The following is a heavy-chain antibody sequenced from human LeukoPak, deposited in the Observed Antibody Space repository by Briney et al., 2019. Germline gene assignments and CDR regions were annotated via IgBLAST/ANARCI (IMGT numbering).Heavy chain of an antibody. D-gene: IGHD3-22*01. CDR2: ISSSNSYI. CDR1: GFTFDDYA. J-gene: IGHJ3*02. Sequence: GGSLRLSCAASGFTFDDYAMHWVRQAPGKGLEWVSSISSSNSYIYYADSVKGRFTISRDNAKNSLYLQMNSLRAEDTAVYYCARDILDSSGYSGAFDIWGQGTMVTVSS. CDR3: ARDILDSSGYSGAFDI. V-gene: IGHV3-21*01.